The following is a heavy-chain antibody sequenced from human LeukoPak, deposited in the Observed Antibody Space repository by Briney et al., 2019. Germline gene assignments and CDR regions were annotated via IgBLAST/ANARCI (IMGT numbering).Heavy chain of an antibody. V-gene: IGHV3-48*03. CDR2: ISSSGNTI. CDR3: ARGGGYYGSGSLHYYYYGMDV. CDR1: GFTFSSYE. J-gene: IGHJ6*02. Sequence: GGSLRLSCAASGFTFSSYEMNWVRQAPGKGLEWVSYISSSGNTIYYADSVKGRFTISRDNAKNSLYLQVNSLRAEDTAVYYCARGGGYYGSGSLHYYYYGMDVWGQGTTVTVSS. D-gene: IGHD3-10*01.